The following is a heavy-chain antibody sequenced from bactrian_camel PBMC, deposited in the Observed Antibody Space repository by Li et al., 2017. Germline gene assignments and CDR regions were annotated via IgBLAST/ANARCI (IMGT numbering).Heavy chain of an antibody. V-gene: IGHV3S1*01. J-gene: IGHJ6*01. Sequence: HVQLVESGGGSVQAGASLRLSCITSGFTFSGTAMHWVRQVPGKGLEWVSGINSGGISTYYADSVKGRFTISRDNAKNTLYLQMHSLKTEDAAVYYCARDGVEYRTFGYWGQGTQVTVS. CDR1: GFTFSGTA. CDR2: INSGGIST. D-gene: IGHD5*01. CDR3: ARDGVEYRTFGY.